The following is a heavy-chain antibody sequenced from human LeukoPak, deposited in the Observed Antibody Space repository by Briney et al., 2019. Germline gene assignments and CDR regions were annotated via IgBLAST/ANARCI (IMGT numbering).Heavy chain of an antibody. D-gene: IGHD6-13*01. Sequence: ASVKVSCKASGYTFTGYYMHWVRQATGQGLEWMGWMNPNSGNTGYAQKFQGRVTMTRNTSISTAYMELSSLRSEDTAVYYCARVTAAAGPSRPVDYWGQGTLVTVSS. CDR1: GYTFTGYY. J-gene: IGHJ4*02. V-gene: IGHV1-8*02. CDR2: MNPNSGNT. CDR3: ARVTAAAGPSRPVDY.